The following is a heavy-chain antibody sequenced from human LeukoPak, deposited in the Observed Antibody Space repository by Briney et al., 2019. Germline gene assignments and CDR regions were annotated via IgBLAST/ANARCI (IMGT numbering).Heavy chain of an antibody. CDR3: ARGREVVALNWFDP. J-gene: IGHJ5*02. V-gene: IGHV5-51*01. CDR1: GYSFTSYW. CDR2: IYPGDSDT. D-gene: IGHD2-15*01. Sequence: GESLKISCRGFGYSFTSYWIAWVRQMPGKGLEWMGIIYPGDSDTKYSPSFQGQGTISADKSISTAYLQWSSLKASDTAMYYCARGREVVALNWFDPWGQGTLVTVSS.